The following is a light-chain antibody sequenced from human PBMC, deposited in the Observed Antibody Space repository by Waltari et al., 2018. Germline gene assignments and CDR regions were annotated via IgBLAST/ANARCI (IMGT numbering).Light chain of an antibody. Sequence: DIQMTQSQSSVSASVGDRVTITCRASQSIKSWLAWYQQKPGKAPKLLIYAASSVQSGVPSRFSGSGSGTDFTLTISSLQPEDFATYYCQQANSFPRTFGQGTKVEIK. V-gene: IGKV1-12*01. J-gene: IGKJ1*01. CDR3: QQANSFPRT. CDR2: AAS. CDR1: QSIKSW.